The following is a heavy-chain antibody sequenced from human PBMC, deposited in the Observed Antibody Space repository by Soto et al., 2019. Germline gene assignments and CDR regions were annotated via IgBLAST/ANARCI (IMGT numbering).Heavy chain of an antibody. D-gene: IGHD3-10*01. Sequence: EVQLLESGGDLVQPGGSLRLSCVASGIPFGSRAMSWVRQAPGEGLEWVSTIIDTGGDTKYADSVRGRFTMSRDNSKKTLYLQMNSLRVEDSALYYCARGSTDSYPGSRIFDFWGRGTLVTVSS. CDR2: IIDTGGDT. CDR3: ARGSTDSYPGSRIFDF. J-gene: IGHJ4*02. V-gene: IGHV3-23*01. CDR1: GIPFGSRA.